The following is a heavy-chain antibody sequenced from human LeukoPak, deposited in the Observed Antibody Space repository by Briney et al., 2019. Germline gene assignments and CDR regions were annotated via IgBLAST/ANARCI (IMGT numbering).Heavy chain of an antibody. Sequence: PGGSLRLSCAASGFTFSSYAMHWVRQAPGKGLEWVAVISYDGSNKYYADSVKGRFTISRDNSKNTLYLQMNSLRAEDTAVYYCARGILRATVDYWGQGTLVTVSS. CDR2: ISYDGSNK. CDR1: GFTFSSYA. D-gene: IGHD1-26*01. CDR3: ARGILRATVDY. V-gene: IGHV3-30*04. J-gene: IGHJ4*02.